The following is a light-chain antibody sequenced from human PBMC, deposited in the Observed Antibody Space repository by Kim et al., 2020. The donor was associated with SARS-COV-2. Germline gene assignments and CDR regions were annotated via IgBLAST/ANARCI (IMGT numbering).Light chain of an antibody. V-gene: IGKV1-5*03. Sequence: DIQMTQSPSTLSASVGDRITITCRASQSISNWLAWYQHKPGKAPKLLIYKASSLESGVPSRFSGSGFGTEFTLTISSLQPDDFATYYCQHYNNYQWTFGQGTKVDIK. J-gene: IGKJ1*01. CDR2: KAS. CDR3: QHYNNYQWT. CDR1: QSISNW.